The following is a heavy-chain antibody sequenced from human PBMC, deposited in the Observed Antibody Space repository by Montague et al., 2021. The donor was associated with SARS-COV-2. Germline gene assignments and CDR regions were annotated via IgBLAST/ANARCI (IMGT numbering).Heavy chain of an antibody. CDR3: AKGYSGTYDEYFDL. D-gene: IGHD1-26*01. CDR2: VNLNSNSL. V-gene: IGHV3-9*01. CDR1: GFTFGDYA. Sequence: SLRLSCEASGFTFGDYAMHWVRQAPWKGLAWVSGVNLNSNSLGYSSSXQGRFTISRDNAQNSLYLQMNSLSAEDTALYYFAKGYSGTYDEYFDLWGRGTLVTVSS. J-gene: IGHJ2*01.